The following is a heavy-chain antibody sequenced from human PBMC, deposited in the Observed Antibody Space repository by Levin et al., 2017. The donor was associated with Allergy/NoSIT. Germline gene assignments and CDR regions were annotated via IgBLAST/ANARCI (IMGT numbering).Heavy chain of an antibody. Sequence: PGGSLRLSCAASGFTFSSYGMHWVRQAPGKGLEWVAVIWYDGSNKYYADSVKGRFTISRDNSKNTLYLQMNSLRAEDTAVYYCARGVPYGLRFDYWGQGTLVTVSS. CDR2: IWYDGSNK. J-gene: IGHJ4*02. D-gene: IGHD4-17*01. CDR1: GFTFSSYG. CDR3: ARGVPYGLRFDY. V-gene: IGHV3-33*01.